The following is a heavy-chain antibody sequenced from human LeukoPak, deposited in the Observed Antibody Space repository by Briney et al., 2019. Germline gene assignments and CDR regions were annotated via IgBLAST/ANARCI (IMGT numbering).Heavy chain of an antibody. CDR2: IYYSGST. CDR1: GCSISSYY. D-gene: IGHD3-9*01. Sequence: SETLSLTCTVSGCSISSYYWSWIRQPPGKGLEWIGNIYYSGSTNYNPSLKSRVTISVDTSKNQFSLKLSSVTAADTAVYYCARDDYYDILTGYSPGVWGQGTLVTVSS. J-gene: IGHJ4*02. V-gene: IGHV4-59*01. CDR3: ARDDYYDILTGYSPGV.